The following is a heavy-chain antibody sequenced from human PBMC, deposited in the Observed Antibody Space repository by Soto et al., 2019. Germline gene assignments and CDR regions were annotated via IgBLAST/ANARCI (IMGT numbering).Heavy chain of an antibody. J-gene: IGHJ5*02. D-gene: IGHD2-2*01. CDR3: ARQYCSSTSCFYNWFDP. V-gene: IGHV5-51*01. CDR1: GYRFTNFW. Sequence: GESLKISCKGSGYRFTNFWIGWVRQMPGKGLEWMGIIYPNDSDTRYSPSFQGQVTISADKSVSTAYLQWSSLKASDTAMYYCARQYCSSTSCFYNWFDPWGQGTLVTVSS. CDR2: IYPNDSDT.